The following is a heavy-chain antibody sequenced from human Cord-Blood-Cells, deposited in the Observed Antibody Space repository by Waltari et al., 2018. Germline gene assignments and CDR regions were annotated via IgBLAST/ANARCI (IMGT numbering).Heavy chain of an antibody. CDR2: IWYDGSNK. V-gene: IGHV3-33*01. CDR3: ARDLGGGWFDP. J-gene: IGHJ5*02. CDR1: GFTFSSYG. D-gene: IGHD3-16*01. Sequence: QVQLVESGGGVVQPGRSLRLSCAASGFTFSSYGMHWVRQAPGKGLEWVAVIWYDGSNKYYADCVKGRFTMSRDNSKNTLYLQMNSLGAEETAVYYGARDLGGGWFDPWGQGTLVTVSS.